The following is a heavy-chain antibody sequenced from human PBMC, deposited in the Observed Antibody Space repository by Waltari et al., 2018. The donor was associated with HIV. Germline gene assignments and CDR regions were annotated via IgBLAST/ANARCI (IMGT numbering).Heavy chain of an antibody. CDR2: IRSVSNGGTS. J-gene: IGHJ1*01. D-gene: IGHD2-2*01. V-gene: IGHV3-49*03. Sequence: EVSLEESGGGVVPPGRSLRLTCVTSGFNFEQYALSRFRQAPGRAREWVGFIRSVSNGGTSDEAASAKGRVVISRDDSQRVVYLDVTSRKTEDAGVYYCVRDSLPKCAAGSCYRKWGRGT. CDR1: GFNFEQYA. CDR3: VRDSLPKCAAGSCYRK.